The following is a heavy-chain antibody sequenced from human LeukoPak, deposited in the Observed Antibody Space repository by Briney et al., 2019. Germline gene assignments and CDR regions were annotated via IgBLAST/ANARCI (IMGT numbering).Heavy chain of an antibody. V-gene: IGHV3-74*01. Sequence: GGSLRLSCSGSEFTFNNYWMHWVRQAPGKGPLWLSRTNNDGTMTHYADSVRGRFTISRDNAKNTLYLQMNSLRVEDTAIYYCARGTSPEPWGQGTLVTVSS. CDR2: TNNDGTMT. CDR3: ARGTSPEP. J-gene: IGHJ5*02. CDR1: EFTFNNYW. D-gene: IGHD2-2*01.